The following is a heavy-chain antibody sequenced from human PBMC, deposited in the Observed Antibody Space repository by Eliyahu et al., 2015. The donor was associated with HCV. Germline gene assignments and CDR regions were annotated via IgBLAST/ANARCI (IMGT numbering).Heavy chain of an antibody. V-gene: IGHV3-11*01. CDR1: GFTFSDYY. Sequence: QVQLVESGGGLVKPGGSLRLSCAASGFTFSDYYMSWIRQAPGKGLEWVSHISSSGDTIHFADSVKGRFTISRDNAKNSFYLQMSSLRVEDRAVYYCARLHYNSWYTGPLDHWGQGTLVTVSS. J-gene: IGHJ4*02. D-gene: IGHD6-13*01. CDR2: ISSSGDTI. CDR3: ARLHYNSWYTGPLDH.